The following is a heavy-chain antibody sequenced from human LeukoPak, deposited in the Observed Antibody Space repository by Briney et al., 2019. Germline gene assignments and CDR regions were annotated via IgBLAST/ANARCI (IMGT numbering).Heavy chain of an antibody. V-gene: IGHV3-48*03. CDR3: AKEDGSSGYYAY. CDR1: GFTFSSYE. CDR2: ISSSGSTI. Sequence: GGSLRLSCAASGFTFSSYEMNWVRQAPGKGLEWVSDISSSGSTIYYADSVKGRFTISRDNAKNSLYLQMNSVRAEDTAVYYCAKEDGSSGYYAYWGQGTLVTVSS. J-gene: IGHJ4*02. D-gene: IGHD3-22*01.